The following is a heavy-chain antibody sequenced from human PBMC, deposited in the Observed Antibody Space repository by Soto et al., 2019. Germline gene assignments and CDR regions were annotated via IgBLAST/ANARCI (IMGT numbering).Heavy chain of an antibody. D-gene: IGHD1-20*01. V-gene: IGHV3-7*01. CDR3: VGDGNNWNDFDY. J-gene: IGHJ4*02. CDR2: IKHDGSET. CDR1: TFIFNTYW. Sequence: VQLVESGGGLVQPGGSLRLSCAAPTFIFNTYWMTWVRQAPGKGLEWVANIKHDGSETHYVDSVKGRFTISRDNAKRSLYLQMHSLRVEDTAVYYCVGDGNNWNDFDYWGQGTLVTVSS.